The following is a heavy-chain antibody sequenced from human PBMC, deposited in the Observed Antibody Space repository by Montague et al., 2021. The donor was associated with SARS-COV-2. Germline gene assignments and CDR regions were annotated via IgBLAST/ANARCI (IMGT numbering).Heavy chain of an antibody. CDR1: GGSIITGSNLY. D-gene: IGHD3-22*01. CDR2: IHSSGGT. J-gene: IGHJ5*02. CDR3: ARDYYDSTGLNWLDP. Sequence: TLSLTCAVSGGSIITGSNLYWGWIRQSAGKGLEWIGRIHSSGGTNYNPSLKSRLTMSVDSSANQFSLKLTSVTAADTAVYYCARDYYDSTGLNWLDPWGQGLLVTVSS. V-gene: IGHV4-61*02.